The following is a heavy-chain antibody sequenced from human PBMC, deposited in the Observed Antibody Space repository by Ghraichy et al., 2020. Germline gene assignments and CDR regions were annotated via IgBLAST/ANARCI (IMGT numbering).Heavy chain of an antibody. Sequence: SGPTLVKPTQTLTVTCTFSGFSLSTSGMGVGWIRQPPGKTLEWLAIIFWDDTKRYSPSLKSRLTITKDISKNQVVLTLTNVDPMDTGTYYCAHRKRRPDCSGGTCYEIDYWGQGTLVTVSS. CDR3: AHRKRRPDCSGGTCYEIDY. V-gene: IGHV2-5*02. D-gene: IGHD2-15*01. J-gene: IGHJ4*02. CDR1: GFSLSTSGMG. CDR2: IFWDDTK.